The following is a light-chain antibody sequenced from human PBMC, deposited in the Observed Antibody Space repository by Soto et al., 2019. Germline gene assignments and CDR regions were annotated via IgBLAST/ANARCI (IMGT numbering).Light chain of an antibody. J-gene: IGKJ5*01. CDR3: QQAGAFPIS. Sequence: DIQMTQSPSFVSASVGDRVTVTCRASQGISNWLAWYQQKPGKAPKLLIYTASTLGSGVPSRFSGSGSGTDFTLTISSLQPEDFATYYCQQAGAFPISFGQGTRLEIK. CDR2: TAS. CDR1: QGISNW. V-gene: IGKV1-12*01.